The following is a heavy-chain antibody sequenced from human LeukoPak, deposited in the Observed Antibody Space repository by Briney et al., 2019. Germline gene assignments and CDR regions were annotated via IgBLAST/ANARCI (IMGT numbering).Heavy chain of an antibody. V-gene: IGHV4-39*07. CDR2: IYYSGST. CDR3: ARGFRLGYYYYMDV. Sequence: SETLSLTCTVSGGSISSSSYYWGWIRQPPGKGLEWIGSIYYSGSTYYNPSLKSRVTISVDTSKNQFSLKLSSVTAADTAVYYCARGFRLGYYYYMDVWGKGTTVTVSS. D-gene: IGHD2/OR15-2a*01. CDR1: GGSISSSSYY. J-gene: IGHJ6*03.